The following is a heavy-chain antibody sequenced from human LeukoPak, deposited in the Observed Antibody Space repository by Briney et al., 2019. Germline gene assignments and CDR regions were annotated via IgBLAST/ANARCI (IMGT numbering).Heavy chain of an antibody. Sequence: SETLSLACAVSGGSFSGYYWSWIRQSPGKGLEWIGETYRSGSTNYNPSLKSRVTISVDTSKNQFSLKLSSVTAADTAVYYCARVGGSGSYGAFDIWGQGTMVTVSS. CDR3: ARVGGSGSYGAFDI. CDR2: TYRSGST. V-gene: IGHV4-34*01. CDR1: GGSFSGYY. J-gene: IGHJ3*02. D-gene: IGHD1-26*01.